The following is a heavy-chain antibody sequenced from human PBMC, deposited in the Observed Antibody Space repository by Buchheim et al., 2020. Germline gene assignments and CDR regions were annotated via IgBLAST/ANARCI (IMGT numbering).Heavy chain of an antibody. V-gene: IGHV4-61*01. CDR1: GDSVGSGNYF. CDR3: ARGRYGGGAY. D-gene: IGHD3-16*01. J-gene: IGHJ4*02. Sequence: QVQLQESGPGLVKPSETLSLTCSVSGDSVGSGNYFWTWIRQTPGKELEWIGHIHHSGSASYSSPLKSRVSISADTSKNQFSLNLNSVTAADTAVYYCARGRYGGGAYWGQGTL. CDR2: IHHSGSA.